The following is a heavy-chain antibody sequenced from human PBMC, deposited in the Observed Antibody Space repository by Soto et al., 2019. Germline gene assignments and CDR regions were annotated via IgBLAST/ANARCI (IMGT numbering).Heavy chain of an antibody. CDR2: INAGNGNT. Sequence: QVQLVQSGAEVKKPGASVKVSCKASGYTFTSYAMHWVRQAPGQRLEWMGWINAGNGNTKYSQKFQGRVTITRDTSASTAYMELSSLRSEDTAVYYGARAAVAGRLLYYWGQGTLVTVSS. CDR1: GYTFTSYA. D-gene: IGHD6-19*01. J-gene: IGHJ4*02. CDR3: ARAAVAGRLLYY. V-gene: IGHV1-3*01.